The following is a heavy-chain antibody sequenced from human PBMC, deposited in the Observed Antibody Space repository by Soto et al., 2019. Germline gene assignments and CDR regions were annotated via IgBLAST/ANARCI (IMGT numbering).Heavy chain of an antibody. J-gene: IGHJ4*02. D-gene: IGHD7-27*01. V-gene: IGHV4-30-4*01. CDR3: ASGPSGDKVDY. CDR1: GGSISSAYYY. CDR2: IYDSGNT. Sequence: QVQLQESGPGLVKPSQTLSLTCTVSGGSISSAYYYLIWIRQPPGKGLEWIGHIYDSGNTYRNPSLQSQVTISMDTSKNQFSLKLSSVTAADTAVYYGASGPSGDKVDYWGQGTLVTVSS.